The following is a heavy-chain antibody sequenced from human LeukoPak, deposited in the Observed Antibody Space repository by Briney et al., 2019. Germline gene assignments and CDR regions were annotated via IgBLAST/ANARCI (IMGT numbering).Heavy chain of an antibody. V-gene: IGHV3-7*03. Sequence: PGGSLRPSCAASAFTFSSYWMSWVRQAPGNGLEWVANIDQDGSEKYYVESMKGRITISRDTAKNLLYLQMNSLRAEDTAVYYCARDYYSYSRGSWAFDIWGQGTMVTVSS. CDR3: ARDYYSYSRGSWAFDI. J-gene: IGHJ3*02. CDR2: IDQDGSEK. D-gene: IGHD3-22*01. CDR1: AFTFSSYW.